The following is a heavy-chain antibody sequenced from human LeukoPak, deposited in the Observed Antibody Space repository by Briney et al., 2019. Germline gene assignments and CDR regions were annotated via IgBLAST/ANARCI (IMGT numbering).Heavy chain of an antibody. D-gene: IGHD2-21*02. CDR1: GFTLSRYA. V-gene: IGHV3-23*01. Sequence: GGSLRLSCAASGFTLSRYAMSWVPGAPGKGVEGGLAMSGSGGNTYYADFVNGRFNISRDHSKHTLYLQMNGVRADDTAVYYCAKDWVVTASGDFDIWGQGTMVTVSS. CDR2: MSGSGGNT. CDR3: AKDWVVTASGDFDI. J-gene: IGHJ3*02.